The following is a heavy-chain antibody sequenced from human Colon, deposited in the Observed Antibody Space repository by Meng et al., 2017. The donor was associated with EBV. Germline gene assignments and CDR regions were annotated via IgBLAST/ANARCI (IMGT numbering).Heavy chain of an antibody. J-gene: IGHJ4*02. CDR3: SRRPTGIDY. CDR1: GGSISGAY. V-gene: IGHV4-34*12. CDR2: IIPGGSP. Sequence: HGQVKQWGVVLLKASETMCLTCAVNGGSISGAYWNWIRQPPGKGLEWIGEIIPGGSPSYNPSLKSRVTISIDKSKTQLSLMLTFVTAADTVVYYCSRRPTGIDYWGQGTLVTVSS. D-gene: IGHD2-8*02.